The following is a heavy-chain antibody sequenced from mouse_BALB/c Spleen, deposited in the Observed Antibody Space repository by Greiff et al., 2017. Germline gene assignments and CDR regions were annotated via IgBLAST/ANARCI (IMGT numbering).Heavy chain of an antibody. V-gene: IGHV2-6-7*01. CDR3: AREGTGTYPFAY. D-gene: IGHD4-1*01. J-gene: IGHJ3*01. CDR1: GFSLTGYG. CDR2: IWGDGST. Sequence: QVHVKQSGPGLVAPSQSLSITCTVSGFSLTGYGVNWVRQPPGKGLEWLGMIWGDGSTDYNSALKSRLSISKDNSKSQVFLKMNSLQTDDTARYYCAREGTGTYPFAYWGQGTLVTVSA.